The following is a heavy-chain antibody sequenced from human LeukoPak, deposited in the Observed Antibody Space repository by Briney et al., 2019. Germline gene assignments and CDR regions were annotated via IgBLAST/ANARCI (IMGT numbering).Heavy chain of an antibody. CDR2: TYYTGSA. J-gene: IGHJ4*02. D-gene: IGHD3-10*01. CDR3: PRRVYGSGRQDY. V-gene: IGHV4-39*02. CDR1: GGSVSSGDYY. Sequence: SETLSLTCTVSGGSVSSGDYYWGWIRQPPGKGLEWIGNTYYTGSAHYNPSLKSRVTISVDTSKNHFSLKLTSVTAADAAVYYCPRRVYGSGRQDYWGQGTLVTVSS.